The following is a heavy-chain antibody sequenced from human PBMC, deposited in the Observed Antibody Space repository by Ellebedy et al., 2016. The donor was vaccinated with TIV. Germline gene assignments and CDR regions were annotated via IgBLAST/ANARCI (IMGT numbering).Heavy chain of an antibody. D-gene: IGHD4-11*01. CDR2: IKSDGSST. V-gene: IGHV3-74*01. J-gene: IGHJ5*02. Sequence: GESLKISXVASGFTFGRYRMHWVRQAPGNKLVWVSRIKSDGSSTTYADSVKGRFTTSRDNARNTLYLQMNSLRSEDTAVYFCARDRGDYSISGPWGQGTLVTVSS. CDR1: GFTFGRYR. CDR3: ARDRGDYSISGP.